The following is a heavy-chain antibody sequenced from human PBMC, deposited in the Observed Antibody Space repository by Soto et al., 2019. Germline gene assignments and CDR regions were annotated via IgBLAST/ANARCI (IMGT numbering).Heavy chain of an antibody. CDR1: GDSISTDY. CDR3: AKNWNWGSLVH. D-gene: IGHD7-27*01. Sequence: QVHLQESGPGLVKPSETLSLTCTVSGDSISTDYWSWIRQSPGKGLEWIGFIYYGGSTNYNPSLKSRVTISVDTPKTQFSRKLSSVTAVDTAVYYCAKNWNWGSLVHWGQGTLVTVSS. J-gene: IGHJ4*02. CDR2: IYYGGST. V-gene: IGHV4-59*08.